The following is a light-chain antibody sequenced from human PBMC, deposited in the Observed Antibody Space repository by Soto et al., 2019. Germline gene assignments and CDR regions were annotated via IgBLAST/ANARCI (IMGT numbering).Light chain of an antibody. CDR3: QQYSDWPPEYT. Sequence: EIVMTQSPATLSVSPGEGATLSCRASQSVDSKLAWYQQKPGQAPRLLIFGVSTRANGVPARFSGSGSGTDFSLTISSLESEDFAVYYCQQYSDWPPEYTFGQGTKLEIK. J-gene: IGKJ2*01. CDR1: QSVDSK. CDR2: GVS. V-gene: IGKV3-15*01.